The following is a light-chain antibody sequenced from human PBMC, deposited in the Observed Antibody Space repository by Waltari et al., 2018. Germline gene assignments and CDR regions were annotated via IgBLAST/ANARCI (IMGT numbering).Light chain of an antibody. CDR3: QQYYTTPPT. CDR1: QTILYSTNNKHY. CDR2: RAS. Sequence: DYVMTQSPDSLAVSLGERATINCKSSQTILYSTNNKHYLAWYQQKPGQPPTLLLYRASTRESGVPDRFSGSGSGTDFTLTITSLQAEDVAVYYCQQYYTTPPTFGPGTKVDIK. V-gene: IGKV4-1*01. J-gene: IGKJ3*01.